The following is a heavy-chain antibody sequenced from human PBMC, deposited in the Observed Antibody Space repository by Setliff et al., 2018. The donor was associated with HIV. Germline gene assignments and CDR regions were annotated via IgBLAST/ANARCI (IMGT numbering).Heavy chain of an antibody. D-gene: IGHD5-12*01. CDR2: ISNSGTTI. V-gene: IGHV3-48*03. Sequence: GGSLRLSCVASGFTLSSHEMSWVRQAPGKGLEWVSYISNSGTTIYYADSVKGRFTISRDNGKNSLYLQMTSLRADDTALYYCAREGQATDSFDMWGQGTMVTVSS. CDR1: GFTLSSHE. CDR3: AREGQATDSFDM. J-gene: IGHJ3*02.